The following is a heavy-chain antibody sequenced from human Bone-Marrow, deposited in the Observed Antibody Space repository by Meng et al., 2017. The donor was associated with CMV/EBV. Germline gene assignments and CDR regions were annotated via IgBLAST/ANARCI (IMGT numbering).Heavy chain of an antibody. V-gene: IGHV4-39*01. D-gene: IGHD5-18*01. Sequence: SETLSLTCTVSGGSISSSSYYWGWIRQPPGKGLEWIGSIYYSGSTYYNPSLKSRVTISVDTSKYQFSLKLSSVTAADTAVYYCASEFLRGYSSKGYGMDVWGQGTTVTVSS. CDR1: GGSISSSSYY. J-gene: IGHJ6*02. CDR3: ASEFLRGYSSKGYGMDV. CDR2: IYYSGST.